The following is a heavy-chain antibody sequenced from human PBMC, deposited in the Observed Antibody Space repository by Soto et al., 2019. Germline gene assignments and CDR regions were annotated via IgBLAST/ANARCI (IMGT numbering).Heavy chain of an antibody. V-gene: IGHV1-69*01. CDR1: GGTFSSYA. D-gene: IGHD2-15*01. Sequence: QVQLVQSGAEVKKPGSSVKVSCKASGGTFSSYAISWVRQAPGQGLEWMGGIIPIFDTANYAQKLQGRVTITADESTSTAYMELSSLRSEDTAVYYCALFYCRGGSCYPPYFCSWFDPWGQETLVTVS. CDR2: IIPIFDTA. CDR3: ALFYCRGGSCYPPYFCSWFDP. J-gene: IGHJ5*02.